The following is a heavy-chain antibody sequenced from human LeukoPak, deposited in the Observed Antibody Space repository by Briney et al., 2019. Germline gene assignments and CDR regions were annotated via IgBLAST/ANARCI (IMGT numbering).Heavy chain of an antibody. D-gene: IGHD3-10*01. Sequence: GGSLRLSCAASGFTVSSNYMSWVRQAPGKGLEWVSVIYKGGSTYYADSVKGRFTISRDTSKNTVHLQMNSLRAEDTAVYYCARGQLLWFGQDDAFDIWGQGTVVTVSS. V-gene: IGHV3-66*01. CDR3: ARGQLLWFGQDDAFDI. CDR2: IYKGGST. CDR1: GFTVSSNY. J-gene: IGHJ3*02.